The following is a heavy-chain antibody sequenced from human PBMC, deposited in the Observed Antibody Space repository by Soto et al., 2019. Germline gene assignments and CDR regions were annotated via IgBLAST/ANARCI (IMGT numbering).Heavy chain of an antibody. D-gene: IGHD3-16*01. Sequence: GGSLRLSCVASGFTFSSYWMNWVRQAPGKGLEWVANIKHDGSEKYYVDSVKGRFTISRDNAKNSLYLETNSLRAEDTALYYCARGVWGFYYWGQGTQVTVSS. CDR1: GFTFSSYW. CDR2: IKHDGSEK. V-gene: IGHV3-7*01. J-gene: IGHJ4*02. CDR3: ARGVWGFYY.